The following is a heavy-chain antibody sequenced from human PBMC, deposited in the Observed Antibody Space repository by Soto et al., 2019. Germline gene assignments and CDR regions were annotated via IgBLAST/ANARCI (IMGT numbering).Heavy chain of an antibody. CDR2: ISAYNGNT. CDR1: GYTFTSYG. J-gene: IGHJ6*02. CDR3: ARGLGGSGSYRPYGMDV. Sequence: ASVKVSCKASGYTFTSYGISWVRQAPGQGLEWMGWISAYNGNTNYAQKRQGRVTMTTDTSTSTAYMELRSLRSDDTAVYYCARGLGGSGSYRPYGMDVWGQGTTVTVSS. V-gene: IGHV1-18*01. D-gene: IGHD3-10*01.